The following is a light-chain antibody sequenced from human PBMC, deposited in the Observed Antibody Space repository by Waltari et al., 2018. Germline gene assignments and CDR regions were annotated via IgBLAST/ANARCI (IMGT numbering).Light chain of an antibody. CDR2: GAA. V-gene: IGKV1-NL1*01. Sequence: ITCRAGQGISNSLAWYQQKAGKAPKLLLSGAARLESGVPSRFSGSGSGTHYTLTISSLQPEDFATYYCQQYYTMWTFGQGTKVEVK. CDR3: QQYYTMWT. J-gene: IGKJ1*01. CDR1: QGISNS.